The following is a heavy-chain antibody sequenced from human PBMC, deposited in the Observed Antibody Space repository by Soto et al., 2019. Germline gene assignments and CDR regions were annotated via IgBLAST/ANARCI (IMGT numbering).Heavy chain of an antibody. J-gene: IGHJ6*02. CDR3: ATSGYSYGYNYYYGMDV. Sequence: QVQLQESGPGLVKPSQTLSLTCTVSGGSISSGDYYWSWIRQPPGKGLEWIGYIYYSGSTYYNPSLKSRVTIAVDTPKNQSSLKLSSVTAADTAVYYCATSGYSYGYNYYYGMDVWGQGTTVTVSS. CDR2: IYYSGST. V-gene: IGHV4-30-4*01. D-gene: IGHD5-18*01. CDR1: GGSISSGDYY.